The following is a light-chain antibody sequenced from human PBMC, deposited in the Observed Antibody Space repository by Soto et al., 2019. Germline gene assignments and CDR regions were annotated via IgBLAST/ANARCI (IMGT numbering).Light chain of an antibody. CDR1: QSINNNY. Sequence: EILLTQSPGTLSLSPGERATLSCRASQSINNNYLAWYQQKRGQAPRLLIYGASCRATGIPDRFSGSGSGTDFTLTISRLEPEDFAVYYCQHYGGSPRTFGQGTKVEIK. CDR3: QHYGGSPRT. CDR2: GAS. J-gene: IGKJ1*01. V-gene: IGKV3-20*01.